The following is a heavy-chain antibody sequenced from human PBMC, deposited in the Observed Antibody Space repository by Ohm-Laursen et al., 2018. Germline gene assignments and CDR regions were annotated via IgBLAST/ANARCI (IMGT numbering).Heavy chain of an antibody. CDR3: AREGPRAISYYGSGSSDYYYYGLDV. Sequence: SLRLSCAAPGFTFSSYSMNWVRQAPGKGLEWVSSISSSSGSIYYADSMKGRFTISRDNAKNSLHLQMNSLRAEDTAVYYCAREGPRAISYYGSGSSDYYYYGLDVWGQGTTVTVSS. CDR1: GFTFSSYS. J-gene: IGHJ6*02. CDR2: ISSSSGSI. V-gene: IGHV3-21*01. D-gene: IGHD3-10*01.